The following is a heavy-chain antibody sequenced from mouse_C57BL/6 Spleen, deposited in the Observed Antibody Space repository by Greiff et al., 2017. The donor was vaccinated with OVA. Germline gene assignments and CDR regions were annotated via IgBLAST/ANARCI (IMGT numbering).Heavy chain of an antibody. CDR2: INPNNGGP. CDR1: GYTFTDYY. Sequence: EVQLQQSGPELVKPGASVKISCKASGYTFTDYYMNWVKQSHGKSLEWIGDINPNNGGPSYNQKFKGKATLTVDKSSSTAYMELRSLTSEDSAVYYCARGGPPLYGSNAMDYWGQGTSVTVSS. D-gene: IGHD1-1*01. V-gene: IGHV1-26*01. CDR3: ARGGPPLYGSNAMDY. J-gene: IGHJ4*01.